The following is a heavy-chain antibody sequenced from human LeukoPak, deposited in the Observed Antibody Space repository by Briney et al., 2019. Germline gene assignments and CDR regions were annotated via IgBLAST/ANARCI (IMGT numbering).Heavy chain of an antibody. D-gene: IGHD2-15*01. J-gene: IGHJ4*02. V-gene: IGHV3-30-3*01. CDR1: GFTFSSYS. Sequence: PGGSLRLSCAASGFTFSSYSIHWVRQAPCKGLDWVALISYDGSSKYYADSVKGRFTISRDSSTLYLQMNSLRTEDTAVYYCARGSVGTPPPFDYWGQGTLVTVSS. CDR3: ARGSVGTPPPFDY. CDR2: ISYDGSSK.